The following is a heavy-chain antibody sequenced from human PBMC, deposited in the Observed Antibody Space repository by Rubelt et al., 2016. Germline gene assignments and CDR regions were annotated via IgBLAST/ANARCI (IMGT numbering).Heavy chain of an antibody. J-gene: IGHJ6*03. CDR2: IRSKANSYAT. CDR3: TRRGYCSGGSCYVGGYYMDV. D-gene: IGHD2-15*01. CDR1: GFTFSGSA. Sequence: GGNGGGLVQPGGSLKLSCAASGFTFSGSAMHWVRQASGKGLEWVGRIRSKANSYATAYAASVKGRFTISRDDSKNTAYLQMNSLKTEDTAVYYCTRRGYCSGGSCYVGGYYMDVWGKGTTVTVSS. V-gene: IGHV3-73*01.